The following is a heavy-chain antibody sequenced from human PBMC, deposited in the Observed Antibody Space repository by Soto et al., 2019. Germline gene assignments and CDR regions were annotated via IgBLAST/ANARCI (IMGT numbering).Heavy chain of an antibody. CDR1: GYTFTGYY. D-gene: IGHD3-22*01. V-gene: IGHV1-2*02. CDR2: INPNSGGT. J-gene: IGHJ4*02. Sequence: ASVKVSCKASGYTFTGYYMHWVRQAPGQGLEWMGWINPNSGGTNYAQKFQVRVTMTRDTSISTAYMELSRLRSDDTAVYYCARDARKIYDSSGYYFDYWGQGTLVPVSS. CDR3: ARDARKIYDSSGYYFDY.